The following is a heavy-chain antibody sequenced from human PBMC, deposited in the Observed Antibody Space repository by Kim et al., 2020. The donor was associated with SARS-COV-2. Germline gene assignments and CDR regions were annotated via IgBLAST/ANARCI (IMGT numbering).Heavy chain of an antibody. CDR2: INPVDGSA. J-gene: IGHJ6*02. V-gene: IGHV1-46*01. CDR3: ARDLASGMDV. Sequence: ASVKVSCKASGYTFITYFIHWVRQAPGQGLEWMGVINPVDGSATYAQNFQNRVTLTRDTSTSTAYMDLSSLGSEDTAVYYCARDLASGMDVWGQGTSVIVSS. CDR1: GYTFITYF.